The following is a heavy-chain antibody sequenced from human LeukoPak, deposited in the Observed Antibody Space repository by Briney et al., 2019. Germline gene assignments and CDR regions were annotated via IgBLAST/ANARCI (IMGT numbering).Heavy chain of an antibody. Sequence: GGSLRLSCAASGFIFSSYGMHWVRQAPGKGLEWVAFIRYDGSNTYYADSVKGRFTISKDNAKNSLYLQMNSLRAEDTAVYYCARSPSTGTVDFWGQGTLVTVSS. CDR1: GFIFSSYG. CDR3: ARSPSTGTVDF. D-gene: IGHD1/OR15-1a*01. V-gene: IGHV3-30*02. CDR2: IRYDGSNT. J-gene: IGHJ4*02.